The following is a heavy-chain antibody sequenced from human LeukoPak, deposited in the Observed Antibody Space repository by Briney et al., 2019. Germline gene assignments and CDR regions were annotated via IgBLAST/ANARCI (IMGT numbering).Heavy chain of an antibody. J-gene: IGHJ4*02. Sequence: SCKASGYTFTGYYMHWVRQAPGKGLEWVAVISYDGSNKYYADSVKGRFTISRDNSKNTLYLQMNSLRAEDTAVYYCAKGNRVSYYDILTGYWVGAFDIWGQGILVTVSS. CDR2: ISYDGSNK. CDR1: GYTFTGYY. V-gene: IGHV3-30*18. D-gene: IGHD3-9*01. CDR3: AKGNRVSYYDILTGYWVGAFDI.